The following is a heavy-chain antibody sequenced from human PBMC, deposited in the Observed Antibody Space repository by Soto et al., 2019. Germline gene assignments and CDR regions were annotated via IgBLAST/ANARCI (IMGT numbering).Heavy chain of an antibody. D-gene: IGHD3-3*02. J-gene: IGHJ5*02. CDR3: ARHYLALRKNNWFDP. CDR1: GDSIIRSDFY. V-gene: IGHV4-39*01. CDR2: IFYLGSS. Sequence: ETLSLTCSVSGDSIIRSDFYWGWVRQPPGKGLEWIGSIFYLGSSYYNPSLKSRVTMSVDTSKNQFSLRLRSVTAADTALYFCARHYLALRKNNWFDPCRQGIMVTVSS.